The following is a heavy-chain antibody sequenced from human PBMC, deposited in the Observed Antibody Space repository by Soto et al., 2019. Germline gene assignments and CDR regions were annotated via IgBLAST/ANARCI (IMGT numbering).Heavy chain of an antibody. CDR1: GFTFSSYG. V-gene: IGHV3-30*03. CDR3: TTDRMGEGVRGYFDY. D-gene: IGHD3-10*01. Sequence: QVQLVESGGGVVQPGKSLRLSCAGSGFTFSSYGMDWVRQAPGKGLEWVAVISYDGSNKYYADSVKGRFTISRDNSKNWLYLQTSSVTADDPAVYYCTTDRMGEGVRGYFDYGGQGTLVTVSS. CDR2: ISYDGSNK. J-gene: IGHJ4*02.